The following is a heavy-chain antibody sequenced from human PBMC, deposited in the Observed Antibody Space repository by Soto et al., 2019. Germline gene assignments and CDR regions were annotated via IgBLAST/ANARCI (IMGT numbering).Heavy chain of an antibody. D-gene: IGHD5-12*01. CDR3: ARERYTGYYFFDF. Sequence: QLQLVQSGAEMKKPGASVKVSCKASGYTFTNHYIHWVRQAPGQGLEWMGWINPNSGDTDYARKFQGRVTMTRETSVSTAYIDLSRLKSDDTAVYFCARERYTGYYFFDFWGQGTLVTVSS. CDR1: GYTFTNHY. J-gene: IGHJ4*02. CDR2: INPNSGDT. V-gene: IGHV1-2*02.